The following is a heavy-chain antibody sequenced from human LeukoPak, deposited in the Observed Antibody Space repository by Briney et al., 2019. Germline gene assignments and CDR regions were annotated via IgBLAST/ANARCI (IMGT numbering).Heavy chain of an antibody. CDR3: ARTYSGSYYDAFDI. CDR2: IIPIFGTA. CDR1: GGTFSSYA. V-gene: IGHV1-69*05. D-gene: IGHD1-26*01. J-gene: IGHJ3*02. Sequence: GASVKVSCKASGGTFSSYAISWVRQAPGQGVEWMGGIIPIFGTANYAQKFQGRVTITTDESTSTAYMELSSLRSEDTAVYYCARTYSGSYYDAFDIWGQGTMVTVSS.